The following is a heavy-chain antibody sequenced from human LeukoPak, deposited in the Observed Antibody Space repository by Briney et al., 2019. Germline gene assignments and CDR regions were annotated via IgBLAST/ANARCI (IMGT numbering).Heavy chain of an antibody. J-gene: IGHJ4*02. D-gene: IGHD3-16*02. CDR2: ISGSGGST. Sequence: GGTLRLSCAASGFTFSTYALSWVRQAPGNGLESVTGISGSGGSTNYADTVKGRFTISRDNSKNTVYLQMNSLRAEDTGVYHCAKDATFGGVIAMYYFDYWGQGTLDTVSS. CDR1: GFTFSTYA. V-gene: IGHV3-23*01. CDR3: AKDATFGGVIAMYYFDY.